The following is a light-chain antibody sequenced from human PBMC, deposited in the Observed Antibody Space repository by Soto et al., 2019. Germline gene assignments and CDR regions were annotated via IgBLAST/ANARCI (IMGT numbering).Light chain of an antibody. CDR3: QQYKNWPPLT. CDR2: GAF. V-gene: IGKV3-15*01. J-gene: IGKJ4*01. CDR1: QSVSFH. Sequence: EIVMTQSPATLSVSPGETATLSCRASQSVSFHLAWYQQKPGQGPRLLIYGAFTRATGIPARFSGSGSGTDFTLTISSLQSEDFAAYYCQQYKNWPPLTFGGGTKVEIK.